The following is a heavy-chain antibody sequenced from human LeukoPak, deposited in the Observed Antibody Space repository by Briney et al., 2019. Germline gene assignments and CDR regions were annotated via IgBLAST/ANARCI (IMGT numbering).Heavy chain of an antibody. J-gene: IGHJ4*02. CDR3: ATLWDPMVRGVIRDPDY. CDR1: GFTVSSNY. V-gene: IGHV3-53*05. CDR2: IYSGGST. Sequence: PGGSLRLSCAASGFTVSSNYMSWVRQAPGKGLEWVSVIYSGGSTYYADSVKGRFTISRDNSKNTLYLQMNSLRAEDTAVYYCATLWDPMVRGVIRDPDYWGQGTLVTVSS. D-gene: IGHD3-10*01.